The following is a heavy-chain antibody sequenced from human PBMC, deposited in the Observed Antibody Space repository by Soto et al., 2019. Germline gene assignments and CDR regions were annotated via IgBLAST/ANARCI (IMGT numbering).Heavy chain of an antibody. CDR3: ARSYCISTSCSPLLGW. Sequence: QVQLVQSGAEVKQPGASVKVSCKASGYTFTNYDINWVRQATGQGLEWMGWMNPNSGNTGYAQNFQGRVTMTRNTSMSTAYMELTSLRSEDTAVYYCARSYCISTSCSPLLGWWGQGTLVTVSS. J-gene: IGHJ4*02. CDR2: MNPNSGNT. CDR1: GYTFTNYD. D-gene: IGHD2-2*01. V-gene: IGHV1-8*01.